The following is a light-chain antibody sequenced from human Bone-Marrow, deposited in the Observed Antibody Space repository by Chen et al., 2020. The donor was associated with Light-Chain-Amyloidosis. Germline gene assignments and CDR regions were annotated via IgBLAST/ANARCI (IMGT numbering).Light chain of an antibody. V-gene: IGLV3-25*03. CDR1: DLPTKY. CDR3: QSADSSGTYEVI. CDR2: RDT. J-gene: IGLJ2*01. Sequence: SYELTQPPSVSVSPGQTARITCSGDDLPTKYAYWYQQKPGQAPVLVIHRDTERPSGISERFSVSSSGTTATLPISGVQAEDEADYHCQSADSSGTYEVIFGGGTKLTVL.